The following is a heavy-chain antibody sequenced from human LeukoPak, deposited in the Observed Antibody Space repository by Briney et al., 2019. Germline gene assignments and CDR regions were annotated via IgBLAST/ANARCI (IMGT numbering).Heavy chain of an antibody. CDR3: ARAPGGIFDY. CDR2: IYYSGST. J-gene: IGHJ4*02. CDR1: GGSISSYY. D-gene: IGHD3-16*01. V-gene: IGHV4-59*01. Sequence: SETLSLTCTVSGGSISSYYWSWIRQPPGKGLEWIGYIYYSGSTNYNPSLKSRVTISVDTSKNQFSLKLSSATAADTAVYYCARAPGGIFDYWGQGTLVTVSS.